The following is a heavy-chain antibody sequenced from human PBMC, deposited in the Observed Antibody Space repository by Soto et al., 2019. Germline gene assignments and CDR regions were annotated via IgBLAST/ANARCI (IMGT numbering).Heavy chain of an antibody. J-gene: IGHJ4*02. CDR3: ARDTPPTDF. Sequence: QVQLVQSGAEVKKPGASVKVSCKTSGYTFTSYHISWVRQAPGQGLEWMGWISAYNSNTNYAQKFQGRVTMTNDTVTSTAYMELRSLRSDDTSVYYCARDTPPTDFWGQGTLVTVSS. V-gene: IGHV1-18*01. CDR1: GYTFTSYH. CDR2: ISAYNSNT.